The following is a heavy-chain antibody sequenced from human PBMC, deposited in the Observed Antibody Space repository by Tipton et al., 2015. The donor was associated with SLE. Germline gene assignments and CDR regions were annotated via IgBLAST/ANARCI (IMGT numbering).Heavy chain of an antibody. V-gene: IGHV3-33*01. CDR1: GFTFSPYG. D-gene: IGHD4-17*01. Sequence: SLRLSCTASGFTFSPYGIHWVRQAPGKGLEWVAVIWHDGNNKYYADSVKGRFTISRDNSKDTVYLQMNSLRAEDTAVYYCARPTHSGDFSHFDLWGQGTLVTVSA. CDR2: IWHDGNNK. CDR3: ARPTHSGDFSHFDL. J-gene: IGHJ4*02.